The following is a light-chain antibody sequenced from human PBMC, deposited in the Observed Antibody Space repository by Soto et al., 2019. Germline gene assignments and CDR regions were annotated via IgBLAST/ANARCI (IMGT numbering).Light chain of an antibody. V-gene: IGKV1-33*01. CDR3: QQYDNLPLT. CDR1: QDITNY. J-gene: IGKJ4*01. CDR2: EAS. Sequence: DIQTAQSPSSLSASVGDRITITCQASQDITNYLNWYQQKPGKAPKVLISEASNLETGVPSRFSGSGSGTHFTFSISSLQPEDIATYYCQQYDNLPLTFGGGTKVEIK.